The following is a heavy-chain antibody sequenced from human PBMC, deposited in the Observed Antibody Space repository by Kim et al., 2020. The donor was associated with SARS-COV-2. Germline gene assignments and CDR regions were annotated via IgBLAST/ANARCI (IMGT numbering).Heavy chain of an antibody. CDR2: IYYSGST. J-gene: IGHJ6*02. CDR1: GGSISSYY. D-gene: IGHD3-22*01. V-gene: IGHV4-59*01. Sequence: SETLSLTCTVSGGSISSYYWSWIRQPPGKGLEWIGYIYYSGSTNYNPSLKSRVTISVDTSKNQFSLKLSSVTAADTAVYHCARDRSYYYDSSGYYPSWDYYGMDVWGQGTTVTVSS. CDR3: ARDRSYYYDSSGYYPSWDYYGMDV.